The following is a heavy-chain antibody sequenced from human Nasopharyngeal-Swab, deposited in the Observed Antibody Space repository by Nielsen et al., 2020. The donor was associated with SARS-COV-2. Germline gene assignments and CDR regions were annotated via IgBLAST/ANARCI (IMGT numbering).Heavy chain of an antibody. D-gene: IGHD6-19*01. CDR3: ARVRTGYSSGWYLTEYFHH. Sequence: WIRQPPGKGLEWIGYIYYSGSTNYNPSLKSRVTISVDTSKNQFSLQLSFVTAADTAVYYCARVRTGYSSGWYLTEYFHHWGQGTLVTVSS. J-gene: IGHJ1*01. CDR2: IYYSGST. V-gene: IGHV4-59*01.